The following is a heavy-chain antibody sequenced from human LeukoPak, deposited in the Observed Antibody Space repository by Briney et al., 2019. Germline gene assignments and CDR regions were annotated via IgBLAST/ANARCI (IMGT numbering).Heavy chain of an antibody. D-gene: IGHD1-14*01. CDR3: ASHSLGDQGSEGLYKVNWFYP. CDR2: IYYTGSS. CDR1: SGSLSHHY. Sequence: PSETLSLTCTVSSGSLSHHYWRWIRQSPGTGLEWIGYIYYTGSSYYDPSLKSRVTISVDTSKNQFSLRLTSVIAADTSVYYCASHSLGDQGSEGLYKVNWFYPWGQGILVTVSS. J-gene: IGHJ5*02. V-gene: IGHV4-59*08.